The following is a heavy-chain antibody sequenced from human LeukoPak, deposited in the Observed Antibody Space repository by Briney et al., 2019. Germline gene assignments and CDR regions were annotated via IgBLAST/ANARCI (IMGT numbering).Heavy chain of an antibody. V-gene: IGHV1-18*04. CDR2: ISAYNGNT. D-gene: IGHD2-21*02. CDR1: GYTFINYY. J-gene: IGHJ4*02. Sequence: ASVRVSCKASGYTFINYYMHWVRQAPGQGLEWMGWISAYNGNTNYAQDLQGRVTMTTDTSTSTAYMELRSLRSDDTAVYYCTRDPGDCGGDCYWDYWGQGTLVTVSS. CDR3: TRDPGDCGGDCYWDY.